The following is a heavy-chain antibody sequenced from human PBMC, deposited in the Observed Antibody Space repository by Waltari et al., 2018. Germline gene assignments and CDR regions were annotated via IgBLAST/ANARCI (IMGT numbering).Heavy chain of an antibody. CDR1: GYTFTRSY. V-gene: IGHV1-46*01. J-gene: IGHJ4*02. Sequence: VKLVQSGAEVKTPGASVDISCKTSGYTFTRSYIHWIRQAPGQGPEWMGIIHPTADSVTYAQKFQDRVIMTTDTSTNTVFMELRGLTSADTAIYFCARDDHRSSGYYGLIVDFWGQGTPVTVSS. CDR3: ARDDHRSSGYYGLIVDF. D-gene: IGHD3-3*01. CDR2: IHPTADSV.